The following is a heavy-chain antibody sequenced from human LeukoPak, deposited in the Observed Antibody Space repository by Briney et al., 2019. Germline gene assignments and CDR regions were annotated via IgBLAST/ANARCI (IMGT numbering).Heavy chain of an antibody. J-gene: IGHJ4*02. CDR2: INPSGGST. CDR1: GYTFTSYY. D-gene: IGHD2-2*01. CDR3: ARVGVVPAAPFDY. V-gene: IGHV1-46*01. Sequence: GASVKVSCKATGYTFTSYYIHWVRQAPGQGLEWMGIINPSGGSTSYAQKFQGRVTMTRDTSTSTVYMELSSLRSEDTAVYYCARVGVVPAAPFDYWGQGTLVTVSS.